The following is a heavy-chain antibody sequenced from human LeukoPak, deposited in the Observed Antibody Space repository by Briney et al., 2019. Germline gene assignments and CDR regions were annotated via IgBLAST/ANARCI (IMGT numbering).Heavy chain of an antibody. V-gene: IGHV4-39*01. D-gene: IGHD3-10*01. CDR2: IHYSGST. CDR1: GGSISSSSYY. J-gene: IGHJ6*03. CDR3: ARPAGYYGSGSSYYYYYMDV. Sequence: SETLSLTCTVSGGSISSSSYYWGWIRQPPGKGLEWIGSIHYSGSTNYNPSLKGRVTISVDTSKNQFSLKLSSVTAADTAVYYCARPAGYYGSGSSYYYYYMDVWGKGTTVTISS.